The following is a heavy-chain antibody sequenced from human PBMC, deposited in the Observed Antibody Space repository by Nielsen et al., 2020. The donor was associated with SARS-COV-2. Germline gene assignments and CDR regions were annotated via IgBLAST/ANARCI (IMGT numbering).Heavy chain of an antibody. CDR3: ATDLTTVDY. J-gene: IGHJ4*02. Sequence: GESLKISCAASGFTFSSYWMQWVRQAPGKGLVWVSRIDSGGTSTSNADSVKGRFSISRDNAKNTLYLQMDSLRAEDTAVYYCATDLTTVDYWGQGTLVTVSS. D-gene: IGHD4-11*01. V-gene: IGHV3-74*01. CDR2: IDSGGTST. CDR1: GFTFSSYW.